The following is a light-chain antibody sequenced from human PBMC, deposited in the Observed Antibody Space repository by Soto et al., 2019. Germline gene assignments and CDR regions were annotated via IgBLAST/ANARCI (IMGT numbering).Light chain of an antibody. Sequence: QSALTQPASVSGSLGQSITISCSGSSDDIGGYDYVSWYQQHPGKVPKLIIYQVSNRPSGVSDRFSGSKSGNTASLTISGLQAEDEADYYCSSYTVTTTILFAGGTKVTVL. CDR1: SDDIGGYDY. CDR3: SSYTVTTTIL. CDR2: QVS. V-gene: IGLV2-14*01. J-gene: IGLJ2*01.